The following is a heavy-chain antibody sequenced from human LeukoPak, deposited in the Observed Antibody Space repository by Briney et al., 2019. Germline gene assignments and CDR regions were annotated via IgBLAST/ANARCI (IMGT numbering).Heavy chain of an antibody. Sequence: PGGSLRLSCAASGFTFRNYAMTWVRQAPGKGLEWVSGISETGGGTYYADSVKGRFTISRDNSKNTLYLQVNSLRAEDTAVYYCAKPHHYGSGSNDYWGQGALVTVSS. CDR2: ISETGGGT. V-gene: IGHV3-23*01. CDR3: AKPHHYGSGSNDY. D-gene: IGHD3-10*01. CDR1: GFTFRNYA. J-gene: IGHJ4*02.